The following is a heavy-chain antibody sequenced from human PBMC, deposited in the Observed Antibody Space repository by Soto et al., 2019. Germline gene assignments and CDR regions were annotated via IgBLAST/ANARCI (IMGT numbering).Heavy chain of an antibody. CDR2: ISYDGSNK. CDR3: AKDLGYYSGSGSYYNGMDV. J-gene: IGHJ6*02. D-gene: IGHD3-10*01. CDR1: GFTFSTYG. Sequence: PGGSLRLSCAASGFTFSTYGMHWVRQAPGKGLEWVAVISYDGSNKYYADSVKGRFTISRDNSKNTLYLQMNSLRAEDTAVYYCAKDLGYYSGSGSYYNGMDVWGQGTTVTVSS. V-gene: IGHV3-30*18.